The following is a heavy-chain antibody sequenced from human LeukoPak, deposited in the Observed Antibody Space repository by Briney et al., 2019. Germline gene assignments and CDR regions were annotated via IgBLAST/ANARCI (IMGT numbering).Heavy chain of an antibody. CDR3: ARAYYDFWCGYSPDGY. D-gene: IGHD3-3*01. CDR1: GFTFSSSW. J-gene: IGHJ4*02. CDR2: IKSDGSST. Sequence: GGPLRLSFEPSGFTFSSSWMHWVPQAPGKGLGWVSRIKSDGSSTSYADSVKGRFTISRDNAKNTLYLQMNSLRAEDTAVYYCARAYYDFWCGYSPDGYWGQGTLVTVSS. V-gene: IGHV3-74*01.